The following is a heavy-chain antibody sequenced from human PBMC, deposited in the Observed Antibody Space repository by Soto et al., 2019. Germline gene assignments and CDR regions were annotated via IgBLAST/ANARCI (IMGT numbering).Heavy chain of an antibody. V-gene: IGHV1-69*06. D-gene: IGHD1-26*01. CDR3: ARGLVVGATVEGRFDP. CDR1: GGTFSSYA. Sequence: ASVKVSCKASGGTFSSYAITWVRQAPGQGLEWMGGIIPIFGTSNYAQKFQGGVKITADKSTSTAYMELSSLRSEDTAVYYCARGLVVGATVEGRFDPWGQGTLVTVSS. J-gene: IGHJ5*02. CDR2: IIPIFGTS.